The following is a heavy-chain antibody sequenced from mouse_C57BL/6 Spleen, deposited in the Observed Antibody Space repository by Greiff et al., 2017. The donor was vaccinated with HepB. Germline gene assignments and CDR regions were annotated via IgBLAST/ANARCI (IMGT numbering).Heavy chain of an antibody. Sequence: EVQLQQSGPELVKPGDSVKISCKASGYSFTGYFMNWVMQSHGKSLEWIGRINPYNGDTFYNQKFKGKATLTVDKSSSTAHMELRSLTSEDSAVYYCARERGLLSYAMDYWGQGTSVTVSS. V-gene: IGHV1-20*01. CDR1: GYSFTGYF. J-gene: IGHJ4*01. CDR3: ARERGLLSYAMDY. D-gene: IGHD2-10*01. CDR2: INPYNGDT.